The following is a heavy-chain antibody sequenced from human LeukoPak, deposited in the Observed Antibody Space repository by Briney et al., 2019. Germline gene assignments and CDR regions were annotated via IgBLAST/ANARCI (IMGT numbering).Heavy chain of an antibody. D-gene: IGHD6-13*01. V-gene: IGHV3-33*08. CDR1: GFTFSSYG. Sequence: GGSLRLSCAASGFTFSSYGMHWVRQAPGKGLEWVAVIWYDGSNKYYADSVKGRFTISRDNSKNTLYLQMNSLRAEDMAVYYCARGGLGAAAGTENYYYGMDVWGQGTTVTVSS. CDR2: IWYDGSNK. CDR3: ARGGLGAAAGTENYYYGMDV. J-gene: IGHJ6*02.